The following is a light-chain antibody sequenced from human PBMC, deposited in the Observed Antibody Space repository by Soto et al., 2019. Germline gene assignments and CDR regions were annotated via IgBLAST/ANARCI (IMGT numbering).Light chain of an antibody. V-gene: IGLV1-51*01. CDR1: SSSIGDNH. CDR2: DND. CDR3: GAWDSSLSAWL. Sequence: QSVLTQPPSVSAAPGQKVTISCSGSSSSIGDNHVSWYQQFPGTAPKRLIYDNDNRPSGIPDRVSASKSGTSASLAITGLQPGDEADYYCGAWDSSLSAWLFGGGTKLTVL. J-gene: IGLJ3*02.